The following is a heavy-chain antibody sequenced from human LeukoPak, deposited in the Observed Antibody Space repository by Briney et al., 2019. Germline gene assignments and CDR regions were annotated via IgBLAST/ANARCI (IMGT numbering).Heavy chain of an antibody. CDR1: GFTFSSYS. CDR2: ISSSSSTI. J-gene: IGHJ3*02. CDR3: ARDRLCSSTSCEPRAGAFDI. D-gene: IGHD2-2*01. V-gene: IGHV3-48*04. Sequence: PGGSLRLSCAASGFTFSSYSMNWVRQAPGKGLEWVSYISSSSSTIYYADSVKGRFTISRDNAKNSLYLQMNSLRAEDTAVYYCARDRLCSSTSCEPRAGAFDIWGQGTMVTVSS.